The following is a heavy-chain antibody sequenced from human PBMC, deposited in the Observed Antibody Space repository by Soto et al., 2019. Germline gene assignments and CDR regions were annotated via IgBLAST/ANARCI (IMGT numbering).Heavy chain of an antibody. CDR3: ARSYGSGSYRHNWFDP. V-gene: IGHV1-3*01. D-gene: IGHD3-10*01. CDR1: GDTFTSYA. Sequence: ASVKVSCKASGDTFTSYAMHWVRQAPGQRLEWMGWINAGNGNTKYSQKFQGRVTITRDTSASTAYMELSSLRSEDTAVYYCARSYGSGSYRHNWFDPWGQGTLVTVPS. CDR2: INAGNGNT. J-gene: IGHJ5*02.